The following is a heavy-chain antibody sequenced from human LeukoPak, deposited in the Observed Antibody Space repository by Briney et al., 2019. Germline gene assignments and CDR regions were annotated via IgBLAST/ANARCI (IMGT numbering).Heavy chain of an antibody. CDR3: ARDLTPYYYDSSGYPFDY. CDR1: GYTFTGYY. V-gene: IGHV1-2*02. D-gene: IGHD3-22*01. Sequence: ASVKVSCKASGYTFTGYYMHWVRQAPGQGLEWMGWINPNSGGTNYAQKFQGRVTMTRDTSISTAYMELSRLRSDDTVVYYCARDLTPYYYDSSGYPFDYWGQGTLVTVSS. CDR2: INPNSGGT. J-gene: IGHJ4*02.